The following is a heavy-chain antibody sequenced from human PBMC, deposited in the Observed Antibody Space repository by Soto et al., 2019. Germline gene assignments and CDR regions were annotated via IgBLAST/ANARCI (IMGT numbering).Heavy chain of an antibody. V-gene: IGHV1-18*01. CDR1: GYTFTSYG. J-gene: IGHJ6*03. Sequence: GASVKVSCKASGYTFTSYGISWVRQAPGQGLEWMGWISAYNGNTNYAQKLQGRVTMTTDTSTSTAYMELRSLRSDDTAVYYFARDHSSGYYYYYYMDVWGKGTTVTVSS. CDR2: ISAYNGNT. D-gene: IGHD6-19*01. CDR3: ARDHSSGYYYYYYMDV.